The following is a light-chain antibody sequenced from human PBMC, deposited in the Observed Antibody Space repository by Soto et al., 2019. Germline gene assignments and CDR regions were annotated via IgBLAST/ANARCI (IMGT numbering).Light chain of an antibody. J-gene: IGKJ4*01. V-gene: IGKV1D-12*01. CDR3: QQSKSFPLT. CDR1: QDITTW. Sequence: DIQMTQTPSSVSASVGDRVTITCRASQDITTWLTWYQQKPGKAPKLLIYVASSLESGVPSRFSGSGSGTDFSLTISSLQPEDVATYYCQQSKSFPLTFGGGTKVDIK. CDR2: VAS.